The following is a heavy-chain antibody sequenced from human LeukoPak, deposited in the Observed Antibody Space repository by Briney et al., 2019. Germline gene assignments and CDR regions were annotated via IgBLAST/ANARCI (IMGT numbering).Heavy chain of an antibody. CDR2: MSGSSANT. D-gene: IGHD1-26*01. J-gene: IGHJ5*02. CDR1: GFTFTNNA. Sequence: GGSLRLSCLVSGFTFTNNAMSWVRQAPGKGLEWVSAMSGSSANTYYAASVKGRLTISRDSSKYTLYLQMNSLRVEDTAVYYCAKHSRNRVGTSTDWFDPWGQGTLVTVSS. CDR3: AKHSRNRVGTSTDWFDP. V-gene: IGHV3-23*01.